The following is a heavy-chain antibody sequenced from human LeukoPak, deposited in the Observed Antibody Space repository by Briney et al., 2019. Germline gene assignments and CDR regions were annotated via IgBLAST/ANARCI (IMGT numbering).Heavy chain of an antibody. J-gene: IGHJ6*03. CDR2: IIPIFGTA. D-gene: IGHD2-15*01. V-gene: IGHV1-69*06. Sequence: SVKVSCKASGGTFGSYAISWVRQAPGQGLEWMGGIIPIFGTANYAQKFQGRVTITADKSTSTAYMELSSLRSEDTAVYYCARAVGYYYYYMDVWGKGTTVTVSS. CDR1: GGTFGSYA. CDR3: ARAVGYYYYYMDV.